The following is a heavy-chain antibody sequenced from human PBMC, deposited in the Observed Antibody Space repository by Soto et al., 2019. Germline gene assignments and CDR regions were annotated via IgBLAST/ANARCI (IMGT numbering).Heavy chain of an antibody. V-gene: IGHV3-66*01. CDR2: IYSGGST. CDR1: GFTVSSNY. Sequence: GGSLRLSCAASGFTVSSNYMSWVRQAPGKGLEWVSVIYSGGSTYYADSVKGRFTISRDNSKNTLYLQMNSLRAEDTAVYYCAREYYDILTGYYPYNWFDPWGQGTLVTVSS. J-gene: IGHJ5*02. CDR3: AREYYDILTGYYPYNWFDP. D-gene: IGHD3-9*01.